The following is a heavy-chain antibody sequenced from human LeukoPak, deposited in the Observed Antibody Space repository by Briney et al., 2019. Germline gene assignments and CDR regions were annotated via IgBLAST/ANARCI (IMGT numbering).Heavy chain of an antibody. Sequence: ASVKVSCKASGYTFTSYGISWVRQAPGQGLEWMGWISAYNGNTNYAQKLQGRVTMTTDTSTSTAYMELRSLRCDDTAVYYCARDPYDYDSSGNYSLDYWGQETLVTVSS. CDR2: ISAYNGNT. J-gene: IGHJ4*02. CDR1: GYTFTSYG. V-gene: IGHV1-18*01. D-gene: IGHD3-22*01. CDR3: ARDPYDYDSSGNYSLDY.